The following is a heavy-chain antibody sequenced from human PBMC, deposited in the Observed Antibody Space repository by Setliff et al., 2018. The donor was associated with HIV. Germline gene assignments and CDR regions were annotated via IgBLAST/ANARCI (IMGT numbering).Heavy chain of an antibody. Sequence: SETLSLTCTVSGGSISSSSYYWGWIRQPPGKGLEWIGSIYYSGNTYYNPSLKSRVTISVDTSKNQFSLKLSSVTAADTAVYYCARVARGGHSSRWYYFDYWGQGTLVTVSS. J-gene: IGHJ4*02. CDR3: ARVARGGHSSRWYYFDY. V-gene: IGHV4-39*01. D-gene: IGHD6-13*01. CDR1: GGSISSSSYY. CDR2: IYYSGNT.